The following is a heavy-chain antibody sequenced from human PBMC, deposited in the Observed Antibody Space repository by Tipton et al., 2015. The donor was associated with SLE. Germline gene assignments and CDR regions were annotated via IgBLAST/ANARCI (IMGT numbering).Heavy chain of an antibody. V-gene: IGHV4-30-2*01. CDR3: ARGEMDVFDI. Sequence: TLSLTCAVSGGSINSGDYSWSWIRQPPGKGLEWIGYIFHSGNAYYNPSLKSRVTISMDMSRNQFSLRLNSVTAADPALYYCARGEMDVFDIWGQGTVVSVSS. J-gene: IGHJ3*02. CDR2: IFHSGNA. CDR1: GGSINSGDYS.